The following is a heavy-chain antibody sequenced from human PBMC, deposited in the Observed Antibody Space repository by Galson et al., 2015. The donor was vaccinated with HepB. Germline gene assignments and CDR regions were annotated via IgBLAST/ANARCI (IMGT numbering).Heavy chain of an antibody. J-gene: IGHJ6*02. CDR1: GFTFDDYA. CDR3: AKAEDHCSSTSCYFPDV. V-gene: IGHV3-9*01. Sequence: SLRLSCAASGFTFDDYAMHWVRQAPGKGLEWVSGISWNSGSIGYADSVKGRFTISRDNAKNSLYLQMNSLRAEDTALYYCAKAEDHCSSTSCYFPDVWGQGTTVTVSS. CDR2: ISWNSGSI. D-gene: IGHD2-2*01.